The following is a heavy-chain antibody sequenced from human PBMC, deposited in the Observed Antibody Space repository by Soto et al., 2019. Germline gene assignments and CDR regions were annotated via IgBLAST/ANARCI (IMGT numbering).Heavy chain of an antibody. CDR2: ISYSGST. CDR1: GGSISSSSYY. V-gene: IGHV4-39*07. CDR3: ARVPDR. J-gene: IGHJ5*02. Sequence: SETLSLTCAVSGGSISSSSYYWGWIRQPPGKGLEWIGSISYSGSTYYNPSLKSRVTISVDRSKNQFSLKLSSVTAADTAVYYCARVPDRWGQGTLDTVSS.